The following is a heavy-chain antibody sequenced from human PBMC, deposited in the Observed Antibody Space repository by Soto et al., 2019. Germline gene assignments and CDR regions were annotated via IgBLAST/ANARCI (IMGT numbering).Heavy chain of an antibody. Sequence: LILSCAASGFTFSSYSMIWVRHARVKGLEWVSAISAGAVATNYADSVKGRFTISRDNSKNTLYLQMNSLRAEDTAVYYCAKGRESSGSYRPFDYWGQGALVTVSS. J-gene: IGHJ4*02. CDR1: GFTFSSYS. D-gene: IGHD3-22*01. CDR3: AKGRESSGSYRPFDY. V-gene: IGHV3-23*01. CDR2: ISAGAVAT.